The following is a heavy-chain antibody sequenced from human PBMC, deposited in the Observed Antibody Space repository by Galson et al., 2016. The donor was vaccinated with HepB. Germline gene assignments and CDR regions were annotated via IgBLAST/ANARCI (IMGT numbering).Heavy chain of an antibody. J-gene: IGHJ6*02. D-gene: IGHD2-2*02. CDR3: ARDECFYNGMDV. Sequence: ETLSLTCTVSSGSVSSGGYYWSWIRQPPGKGLEWIGYIHNSGSTNYNPFLKSRVTIAVDTSKNQFSLKLSSVTAADTAVYYCARDECFYNGMDVWGQGTTVTVSS. CDR2: IHNSGST. CDR1: SGSVSSGGYY. V-gene: IGHV4-61*08.